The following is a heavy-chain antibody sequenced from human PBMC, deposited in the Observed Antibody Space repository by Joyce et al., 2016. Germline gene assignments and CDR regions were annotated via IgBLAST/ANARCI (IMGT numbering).Heavy chain of an antibody. J-gene: IGHJ6*02. V-gene: IGHV3-23*01. D-gene: IGHD4-23*01. Sequence: DVELLESGGGLVQPGGSLRLSCAASGFIFSRYAMSWVRQAPGKGLEWVAGISATGNVKFYADSVEGLFTISRDNSANTLFLQMNRLRAADTAVYFCAADPPTVVTRADFYYYYYMDVWGQGTTVTVSS. CDR1: GFIFSRYA. CDR3: AADPPTVVTRADFYYYYYMDV. CDR2: ISATGNVK.